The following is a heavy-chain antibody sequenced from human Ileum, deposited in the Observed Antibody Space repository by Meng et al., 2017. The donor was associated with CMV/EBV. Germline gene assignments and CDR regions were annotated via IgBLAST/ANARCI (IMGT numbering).Heavy chain of an antibody. V-gene: IGHV4-39*01. CDR2: IYYSGRT. Sequence: TCTVSGGSISSSSYYWGWIRQPPGKGLEWIGSIYYSGRTYYNPSLKSRVTISVDTSKNQFSLKLSSVTAADTAVYYCARRDYSGSYYDWGQGTLVTVSS. CDR3: ARRDYSGSYYD. J-gene: IGHJ4*02. CDR1: GGSISSSSYY. D-gene: IGHD1-26*01.